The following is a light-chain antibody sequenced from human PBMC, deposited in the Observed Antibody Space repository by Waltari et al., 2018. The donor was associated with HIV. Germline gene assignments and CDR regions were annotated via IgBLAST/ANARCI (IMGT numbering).Light chain of an antibody. J-gene: IGLJ3*02. V-gene: IGLV1-47*01. Sequence: QSVLTQPPSASGTPGQRVTISCSGGSPNIGRNNVYWYQHFPGTAPKLHNFSNDQRPSGVPDRFSGSKSGTSASLAIIGLRFEDEADYFCEAWDDSLSGPVFGGGTKLTVL. CDR2: SND. CDR1: SPNIGRNN. CDR3: EAWDDSLSGPV.